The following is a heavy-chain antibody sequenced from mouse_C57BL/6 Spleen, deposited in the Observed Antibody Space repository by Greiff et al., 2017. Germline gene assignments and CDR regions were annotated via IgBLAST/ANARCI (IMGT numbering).Heavy chain of an antibody. D-gene: IGHD1-1*02. CDR2: ISDGGSYT. CDR3: AREGLYGLHAMDY. CDR1: GFTFSSYA. Sequence: EVKVIESGGGLVKPGGSLKLSCAASGFTFSSYAMSWVRQTPEKRLEWVATISDGGSYTYYPDNVKGRFTISRDNAKNNLYLQMSHLKSEDTAMYYCAREGLYGLHAMDYWGQGTSVTVSS. V-gene: IGHV5-4*01. J-gene: IGHJ4*01.